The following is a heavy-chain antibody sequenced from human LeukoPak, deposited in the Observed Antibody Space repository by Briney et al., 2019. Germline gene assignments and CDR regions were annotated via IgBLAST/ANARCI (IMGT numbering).Heavy chain of an antibody. CDR1: GYTFTGYY. CDR3: ARPMVTPPVGFDY. CDR2: ISAYNGNT. D-gene: IGHD4/OR15-4a*01. V-gene: IGHV1-18*04. J-gene: IGHJ4*02. Sequence: ASVKVSCKASGYTFTGYYMHWVRQAPGQGLEWMGWISAYNGNTNYAQKLQGRVTMTTDTSTSTAYMELRSLRSDDTAVYYCARPMVTPPVGFDYWGQGTLVTVSS.